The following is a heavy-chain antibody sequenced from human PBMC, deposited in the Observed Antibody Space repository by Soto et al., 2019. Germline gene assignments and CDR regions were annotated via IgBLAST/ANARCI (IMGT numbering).Heavy chain of an antibody. D-gene: IGHD6-19*01. J-gene: IGHJ6*02. V-gene: IGHV4-4*07. CDR1: GGSISSYY. CDR2: IYTSGST. CDR3: AREDSSGWNYYGMDV. Sequence: SETLSLTCTVSGGSISSYYWSWIRQPAGKGLEWIGRIYTSGSTNYNPSLKSRVTMSVDTSKNQFFLKLSSVTAADTAVYYCAREDSSGWNYYGMDVWGQGTTVTVSS.